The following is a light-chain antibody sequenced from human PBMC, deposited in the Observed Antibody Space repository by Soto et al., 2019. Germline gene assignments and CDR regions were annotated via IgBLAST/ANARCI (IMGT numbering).Light chain of an antibody. J-gene: IGKJ4*01. V-gene: IGKV1-39*01. CDR2: AAS. Sequence: DIQMTQSPSSLSASVGDRVTITCRASQSINSYLNWYQQKPGEAPKLLIYAASSLQSGVPSRFSGSASGTDFTLTISSLQPEDFATYYCQQSSSTPLTFGGGTKVDIK. CDR1: QSINSY. CDR3: QQSSSTPLT.